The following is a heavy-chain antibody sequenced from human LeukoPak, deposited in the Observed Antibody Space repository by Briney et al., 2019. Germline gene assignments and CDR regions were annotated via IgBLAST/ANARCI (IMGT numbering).Heavy chain of an antibody. CDR3: AKDRGPLAGG. Sequence: GGSLRLSCAASGFIFRNYAMTWVRQAPGKGLEWVSGISDRGGSTYYADSVKGRFTIPRDNSKNTLYLQMNSLRAEDTAVYYCAKDRGPLAGGWGQGTLVTVSS. CDR1: GFIFRNYA. V-gene: IGHV3-23*01. D-gene: IGHD3-10*01. J-gene: IGHJ4*02. CDR2: ISDRGGST.